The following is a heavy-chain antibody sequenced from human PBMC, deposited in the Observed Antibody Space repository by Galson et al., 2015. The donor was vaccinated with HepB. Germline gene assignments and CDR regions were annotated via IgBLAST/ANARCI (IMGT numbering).Heavy chain of an antibody. J-gene: IGHJ6*02. D-gene: IGHD6-6*01. V-gene: IGHV3-49*03. Sequence: SLRLSCAASGFTFGDYAMSWFRQAPGKGLEWVGFIRSKAYGGTTEYAASVKGRFTISRDDSKSIAYLQMNSLKTEDTAVYYCTRDVSRGGIAALDPPVGPGMDVWGQGTTVTVSS. CDR2: IRSKAYGGTT. CDR1: GFTFGDYA. CDR3: TRDVSRGGIAALDPPVGPGMDV.